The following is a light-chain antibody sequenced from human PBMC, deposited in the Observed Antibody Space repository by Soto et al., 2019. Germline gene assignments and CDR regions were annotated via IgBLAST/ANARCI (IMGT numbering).Light chain of an antibody. CDR1: QSVNGW. V-gene: IGKV1-5*03. CDR2: AAS. Sequence: IHMTQSPSTLSAHVGDSVSFTCWASQSVNGWLAWYQQKPGKAPKLLIYAASSLEGGVPSRFRGSRSGTEFTLTVSSLQPADFATYYCLQDHDDSWTFGQGTKVDIK. CDR3: LQDHDDSWT. J-gene: IGKJ1*01.